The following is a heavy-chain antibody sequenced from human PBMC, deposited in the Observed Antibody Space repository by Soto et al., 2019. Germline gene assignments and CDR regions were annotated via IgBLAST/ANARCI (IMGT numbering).Heavy chain of an antibody. D-gene: IGHD6-19*01. V-gene: IGHV3-23*01. CDR3: TKIAEAVAGTVYGY. CDR1: GFTFNNYA. Sequence: GGSLRLSCAASGFTFNNYAMGWVRQAPGKVLDWVSAIGGSGGRTYYADSVKGRFTISRDNSKNTLYLQMNSLRVDDTAIYYCTKIAEAVAGTVYGYWGQGTLVTVSA. J-gene: IGHJ4*02. CDR2: IGGSGGRT.